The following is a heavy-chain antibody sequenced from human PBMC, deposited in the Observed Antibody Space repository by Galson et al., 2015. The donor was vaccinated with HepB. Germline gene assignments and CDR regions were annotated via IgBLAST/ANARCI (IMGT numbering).Heavy chain of an antibody. CDR1: GYTLTELS. J-gene: IGHJ5*02. V-gene: IGHV1-24*01. CDR2: FDPEDGET. Sequence: SVKVSCKVSGYTLTELSMHWVRQAPGKGLVWMGGFDPEDGETIYAQKFQGRFTMTRDNATNTAYLEMSSLRAEDTAVYYCATAQWELGFGWFDPWGQGTLVTVSS. D-gene: IGHD1-26*01. CDR3: ATAQWELGFGWFDP.